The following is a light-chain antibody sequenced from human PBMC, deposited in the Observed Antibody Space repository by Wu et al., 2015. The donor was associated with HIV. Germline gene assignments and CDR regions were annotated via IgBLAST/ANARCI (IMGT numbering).Light chain of an antibody. CDR3: QQYGQWPHS. CDR1: YDIGSN. V-gene: IGKV3-15*01. CDR2: RAS. Sequence: EVVMTQSPATLSVSPGDRATLSCRADYDIGSNLAWYQQKPGQSPRLLIYRASTRATGFPARFGGTGSGTDFTLTISNLQSEDVAFYYCQQYGQWPHSFGQGTKLQI. J-gene: IGKJ2*03.